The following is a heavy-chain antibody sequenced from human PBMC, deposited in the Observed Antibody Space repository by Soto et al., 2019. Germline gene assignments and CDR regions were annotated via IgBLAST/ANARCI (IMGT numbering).Heavy chain of an antibody. CDR2: IIPIFGTA. CDR1: GGTFRSYA. J-gene: IGHJ4*02. D-gene: IGHD3-3*01. CDR3: ARGRGSGYLEGGQGY. Sequence: QVQLVQSGAEVKKPGSSVKVSCKASGGTFRSYAISWVRQAPGQGLEWMGGIIPIFGTANYAQKFQGRVTITADEATSTAYMELSSLRSEDTAVYYGARGRGSGYLEGGQGYWGQGTLVTVSS. V-gene: IGHV1-69*12.